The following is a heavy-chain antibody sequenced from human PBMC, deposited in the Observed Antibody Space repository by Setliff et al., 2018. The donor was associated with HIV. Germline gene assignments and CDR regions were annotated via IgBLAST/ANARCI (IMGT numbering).Heavy chain of an antibody. D-gene: IGHD2-8*02. CDR2: ISYSGST. CDR3: ARANSWYLNAFDV. J-gene: IGHJ3*01. Sequence: SETLSLTCTVSGGSFISSSYYWGWSRQPPGKGLEWIGSISYSGSTYYNPSLKSRLTISVDTSKNQFSLKLSSVTAADTAVYYCARANSWYLNAFDVWGQGTMVTVSS. CDR1: GGSFISSSYY. V-gene: IGHV4-39*01.